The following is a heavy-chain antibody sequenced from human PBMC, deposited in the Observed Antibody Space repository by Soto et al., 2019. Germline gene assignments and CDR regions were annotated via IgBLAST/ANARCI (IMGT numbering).Heavy chain of an antibody. CDR3: AREGIAYYGMDV. V-gene: IGHV1-69*13. CDR1: GGTFSSYA. D-gene: IGHD2-21*01. CDR2: IIPIFGTA. J-gene: IGHJ6*02. Sequence: ASVKVSCKASGGTFSSYAISWVRQAPGQGLEWMGGIIPIFGTANYAQKFQGRVTITADESTSTAYMELSSLRSEDTAVYYCAREGIAYYGMDVWGQGTTVTVSS.